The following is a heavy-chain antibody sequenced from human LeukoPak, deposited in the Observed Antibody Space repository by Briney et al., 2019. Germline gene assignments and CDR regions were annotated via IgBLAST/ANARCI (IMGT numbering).Heavy chain of an antibody. CDR3: AKSHSVAQRGYFDY. V-gene: IGHV3-23*01. CDR1: GFSFNNYA. J-gene: IGHJ4*02. CDR2: IIGSSGST. D-gene: IGHD2-15*01. Sequence: PGGSLRLSCVASGFSFNNYAMNWVRQAPGKGLEWVSLIIGSSGSTFYADSVKGRFTISRDKSKNTLYLQMNSLRAEDTAVYYCAKSHSVAQRGYFDYWGQGTLVIVSS.